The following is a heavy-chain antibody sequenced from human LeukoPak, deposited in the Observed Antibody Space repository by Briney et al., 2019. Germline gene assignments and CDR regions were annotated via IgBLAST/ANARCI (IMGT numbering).Heavy chain of an antibody. D-gene: IGHD1-7*01. CDR3: ARDEDWNFD. J-gene: IGHJ4*02. CDR1: GGSISSSNYY. Sequence: PSETLSLTCTVSGGSISSSNYYWSWIRQPAGKGLEWIGRIYTSGSTNYNPSLKSRVTISVDTSKNQFSLKLSSVTAADTAVYYCARDEDWNFDWGQGTLVTVSS. CDR2: IYTSGST. V-gene: IGHV4-61*02.